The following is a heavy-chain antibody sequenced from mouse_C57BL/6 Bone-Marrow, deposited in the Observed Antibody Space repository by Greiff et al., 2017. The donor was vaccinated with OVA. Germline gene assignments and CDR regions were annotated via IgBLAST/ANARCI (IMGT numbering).Heavy chain of an antibody. J-gene: IGHJ3*01. Sequence: QVQLKQPGAELVKPGASVKLSCKASGYTFTSYWMHWVKQRPGRGLEWIGRIDPNSGGTKYNEKFKSKATLTVDKPSSTAYMQLSSLTSEDSAVYYCARGDYYGSSPFAYWGQGTLVTVSA. CDR1: GYTFTSYW. CDR2: IDPNSGGT. CDR3: ARGDYYGSSPFAY. V-gene: IGHV1-72*01. D-gene: IGHD1-1*01.